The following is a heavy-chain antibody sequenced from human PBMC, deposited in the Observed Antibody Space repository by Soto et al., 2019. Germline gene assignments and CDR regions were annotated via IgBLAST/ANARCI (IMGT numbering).Heavy chain of an antibody. D-gene: IGHD3-9*01. V-gene: IGHV1-18*01. CDR2: ISAYNGNT. CDR3: ARDSLTRYYDILTGYYKDNWFDP. CDR1: GYTFTSYG. J-gene: IGHJ5*02. Sequence: ASVKVSCKASGYTFTSYGISWVRQAPGQGLEWMGWISAYNGNTNYAQKLQGRVTMTTDTSTSIAYMELRSLRSDDTAVYYCARDSLTRYYDILTGYYKDNWFDPWGQGTLVTVS.